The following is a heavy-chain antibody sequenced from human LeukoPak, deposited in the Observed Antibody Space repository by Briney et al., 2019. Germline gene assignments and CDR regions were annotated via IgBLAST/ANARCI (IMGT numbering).Heavy chain of an antibody. Sequence: PSETLSLTCNVSGASITSSSHYWSWIRQPPGKGLEWIGSVSVYYSGNTFYNPSLKNRATISVDTIKNHFSLTLNSVTAADTAVYYCAKEVESSPNEWGQGTLVTVSS. D-gene: IGHD1-1*01. J-gene: IGHJ4*02. CDR2: VSVYYSGNT. CDR3: AKEVESSPNE. V-gene: IGHV4-39*07. CDR1: GASITSSSHY.